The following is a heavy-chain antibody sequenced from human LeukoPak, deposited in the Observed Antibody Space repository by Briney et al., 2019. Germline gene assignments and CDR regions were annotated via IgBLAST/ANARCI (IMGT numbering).Heavy chain of an antibody. V-gene: IGHV4-38-2*02. CDR1: GGSISSGYY. CDR3: ARGRYDILTGYLRGAYYFDY. D-gene: IGHD3-9*01. CDR2: IYHSGST. J-gene: IGHJ4*02. Sequence: SETLSFTCTVSGGSISSGYYWGWIRQPPGKGLEWIGSIYHSGSTYYNPSLKSRVTISVDTSKNHFSLKLSSVTAADTAVYYCARGRYDILTGYLRGAYYFDYWGQGTLVTVSS.